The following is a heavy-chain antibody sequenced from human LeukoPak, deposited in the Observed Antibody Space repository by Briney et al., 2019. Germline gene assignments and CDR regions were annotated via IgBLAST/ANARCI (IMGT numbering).Heavy chain of an antibody. D-gene: IGHD3-9*01. CDR3: ARGGYILTTNWFDP. V-gene: IGHV3-11*01. CDR1: GFTFSDFY. J-gene: IGHJ5*02. CDR2: IGGSAGTI. Sequence: GGSLRLSCAASGFTFSDFYMTWIRQAPGKGLEWVSYIGGSAGTIYYADSVKGRFTISRDNAKNSLYLQMNSLRAEDTAMYYCARGGYILTTNWFDPWGQGTLVTVSS.